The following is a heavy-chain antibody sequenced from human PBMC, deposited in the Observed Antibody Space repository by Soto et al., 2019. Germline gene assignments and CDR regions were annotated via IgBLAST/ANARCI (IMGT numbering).Heavy chain of an antibody. CDR1: GGTFSSYT. J-gene: IGHJ3*02. Sequence: SLKVSCKASGGTFSSYTISWVRQAPGQGLEWMGRIIPILGIANYAQKFQGRVTITADKSTSTAYMELSSLRSEDTAVYYCARDLGKDRAFDIWGQGTMVTVSS. V-gene: IGHV1-69*04. CDR3: ARDLGKDRAFDI. CDR2: IIPILGIA.